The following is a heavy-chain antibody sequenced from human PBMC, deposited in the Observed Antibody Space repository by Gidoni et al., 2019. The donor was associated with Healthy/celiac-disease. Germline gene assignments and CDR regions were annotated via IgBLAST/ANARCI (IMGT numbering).Heavy chain of an antibody. CDR1: GGSISSYY. CDR3: ARVDPYAAAGRGALDY. V-gene: IGHV4-59*01. D-gene: IGHD6-13*01. CDR2: IYYSGST. Sequence: QVQLQESGPGLVKPSETLSLTCTVSGGSISSYYWSWIRQPPGKGLEWIGYIYYSGSTNYNPSLKSRVTISVDTSKNQFSLKLSSVTAADTAVYYCARVDPYAAAGRGALDYWGQGTLVTVSS. J-gene: IGHJ4*02.